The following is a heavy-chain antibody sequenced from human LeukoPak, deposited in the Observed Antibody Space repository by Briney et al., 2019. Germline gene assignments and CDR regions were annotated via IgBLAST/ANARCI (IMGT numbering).Heavy chain of an antibody. CDR3: AKGHYYDSSGYSIDY. CDR2: ISGSGGST. J-gene: IGHJ4*02. CDR1: GLTFSSYA. D-gene: IGHD3-22*01. Sequence: GGSLRLSCAASGLTFSSYAMSWVRQAPGKGLEWVSGISGSGGSTYYAVSVQGRFTISRDKSKNTLYLQMNSLRAEDTAVYYCAKGHYYDSSGYSIDYWGQGTLVTVSS. V-gene: IGHV3-23*01.